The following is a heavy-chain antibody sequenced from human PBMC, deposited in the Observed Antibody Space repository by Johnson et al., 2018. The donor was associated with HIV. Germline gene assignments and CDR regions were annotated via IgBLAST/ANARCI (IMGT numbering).Heavy chain of an antibody. Sequence: QVQLVESGGGLVQPGGSLRLSCAASGVTFSDYYMSWIRQAPGKGLEWISSISSGGSTKYYADSVKGRFTISRDNAKNSLYLQMNSLRAEDTAVYYCARGRPSGSHDAFDIWGQGTMVTVSS. J-gene: IGHJ3*02. CDR2: ISSGGSTK. D-gene: IGHD3-22*01. CDR1: GVTFSDYY. CDR3: ARGRPSGSHDAFDI. V-gene: IGHV3-11*04.